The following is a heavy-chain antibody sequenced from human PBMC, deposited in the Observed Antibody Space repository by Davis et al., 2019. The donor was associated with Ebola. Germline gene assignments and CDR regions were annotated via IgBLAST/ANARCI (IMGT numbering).Heavy chain of an antibody. J-gene: IGHJ6*02. D-gene: IGHD4-17*01. Sequence: GESLKISCAASGFTFSSYWMSWVRQAPGKGLEWVSGISGSGTGTYYADSVKGRFTFSRDNSKNTLYLQMNSLRAEDTAVYYCAKGSLYGSRSITAGVDVWGQGTTVTVSS. CDR2: ISGSGTGT. V-gene: IGHV3-23*01. CDR1: GFTFSSYW. CDR3: AKGSLYGSRSITAGVDV.